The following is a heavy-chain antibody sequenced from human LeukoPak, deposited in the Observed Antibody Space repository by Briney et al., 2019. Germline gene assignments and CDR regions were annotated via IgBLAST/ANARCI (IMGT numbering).Heavy chain of an antibody. J-gene: IGHJ4*02. CDR3: ARVDTAMVIDY. CDR1: GFTFSSYS. V-gene: IGHV3-21*01. CDR2: ISSSSSYI. D-gene: IGHD5-18*01. Sequence: GGSMRLSCAASGFTFSSYSMNWVRQAPGKGLEWVSSISSSSSYIYYADSVKGRFTTSRDNAKNSLYLQMNSLRAEDTAVYYCARVDTAMVIDYWGQGTLVTVSS.